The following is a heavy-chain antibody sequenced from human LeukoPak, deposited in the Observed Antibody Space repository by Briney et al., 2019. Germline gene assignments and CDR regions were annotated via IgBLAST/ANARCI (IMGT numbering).Heavy chain of an antibody. V-gene: IGHV4-59*08. J-gene: IGHJ4*02. D-gene: IGHD6-13*01. CDR2: TYYSGST. CDR1: GGSISSYY. CDR3: ATTRWGYSSSWYTFDY. Sequence: SETLSLTCTVSGGSISSYYWSWIRQPPGKGPEWIGYTYYSGSTNYNPSLKSRVTISVDTSKNQFSLKLSSVTAADTAVYYCATTRWGYSSSWYTFDYWGQGTLVTVSS.